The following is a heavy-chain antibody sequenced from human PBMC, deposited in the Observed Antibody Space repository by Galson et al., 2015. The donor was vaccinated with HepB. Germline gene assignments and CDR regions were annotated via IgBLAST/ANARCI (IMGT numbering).Heavy chain of an antibody. Sequence: SLRLSCAASGFTFSSYAMHWVRQAPGKGLEWVAVISYDGSNKYYADSVKGRFTISRDNAKNSLYLQMNSLRAEDTAVYYCARSTRDAGFGDISFDYWGQGTLVTVSS. CDR1: GFTFSSYA. D-gene: IGHD3-10*01. CDR3: ARSTRDAGFGDISFDY. V-gene: IGHV3-30*04. J-gene: IGHJ4*02. CDR2: ISYDGSNK.